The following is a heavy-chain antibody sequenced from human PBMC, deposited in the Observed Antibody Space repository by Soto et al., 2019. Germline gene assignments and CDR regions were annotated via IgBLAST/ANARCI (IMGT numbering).Heavy chain of an antibody. D-gene: IGHD6-13*01. CDR1: GFTFSSYA. J-gene: IGHJ4*02. Sequence: GGSLRLSCAASGFTFSSYAMSWVRQAPGKGLEWVSYISGSGGSTYYADSVKGRFTISRDNSKNTLYLQVNSLRAEDTAVYYCAKSWGGSWYYFDYWGQGTLVTVSS. CDR3: AKSWGGSWYYFDY. V-gene: IGHV3-23*01. CDR2: ISGSGGST.